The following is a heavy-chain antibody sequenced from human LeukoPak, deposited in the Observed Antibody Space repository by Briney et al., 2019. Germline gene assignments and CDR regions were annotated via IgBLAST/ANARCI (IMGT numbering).Heavy chain of an antibody. CDR1: GSTFSSYW. V-gene: IGHV3-7*01. CDR2: IKQDGSEK. J-gene: IGHJ4*02. Sequence: QTGGSLRLSCAASGSTFSSYWMSWVRQAPGKGLEWVANIKQDGSEKYYVDSVKGRFTISRDNAKNSLYLQMNSLRADDTAVYYCARVEASGYDYGAFDYWGQGTLVTVSS. CDR3: ARVEASGYDYGAFDY. D-gene: IGHD5-12*01.